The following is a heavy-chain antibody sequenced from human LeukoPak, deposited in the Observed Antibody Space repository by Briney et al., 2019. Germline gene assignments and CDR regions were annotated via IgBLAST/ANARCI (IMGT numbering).Heavy chain of an antibody. Sequence: GGSLRLSCAASGFTFSSYTMNWVRQAPGKGLEWVSSISSSSSYIYYADSVKGRFTISRDNAKNSLYLQMNSLRAEDTAVYYCARDQGYYDSSGYYGAFDIWGQGTMVTVSS. J-gene: IGHJ3*02. D-gene: IGHD3-22*01. V-gene: IGHV3-21*01. CDR3: ARDQGYYDSSGYYGAFDI. CDR2: ISSSSSYI. CDR1: GFTFSSYT.